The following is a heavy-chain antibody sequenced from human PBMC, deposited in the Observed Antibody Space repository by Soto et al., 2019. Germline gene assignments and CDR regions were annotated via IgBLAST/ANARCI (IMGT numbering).Heavy chain of an antibody. D-gene: IGHD2-2*01. V-gene: IGHV1-18*01. CDR1: GYTFSNYG. CDR3: ARVVPGAEAWFGP. CDR2: ISLYSDGA. J-gene: IGHJ5*02. Sequence: VQLVQSGGEVKRPGASVKVSCKTSGYTFSNYGITWVRQAPGQPLEWLGWISLYSDGANYAQKFQGRVSMTTDTSTTTADMELRSLRSDDTAVYYCARVVPGAEAWFGPWGQGTLVTVSS.